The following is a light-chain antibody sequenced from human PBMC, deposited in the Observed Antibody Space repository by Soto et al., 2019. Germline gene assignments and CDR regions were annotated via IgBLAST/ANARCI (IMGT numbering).Light chain of an antibody. CDR3: QQYYRYLT. CDR1: QSIISY. J-gene: IGKJ2*01. Sequence: DIQMTQSPSSLSASVGDRVTITCRASQSIISYVNWYQQKPGKAPNLLIYKASNLEDGVPSRFSGSGSGTEFTLTISSLQPDDFATYYCQQYYRYLTFGQGTKVDIK. CDR2: KAS. V-gene: IGKV1-5*03.